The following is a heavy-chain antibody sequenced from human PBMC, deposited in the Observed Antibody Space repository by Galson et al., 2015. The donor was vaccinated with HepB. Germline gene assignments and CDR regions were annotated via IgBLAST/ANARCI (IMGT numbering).Heavy chain of an antibody. Sequence: SLRLSCAASRFTFDTYWMSWVRQAPGKGPEWVDNIKQEGSDKNYVDSVKGRCTISIDNAKNYLFLQMNSLRAEDTAMYYCAREGGRGGAFPWGQGTLVTVSS. D-gene: IGHD3-16*01. J-gene: IGHJ5*02. V-gene: IGHV3-7*03. CDR3: AREGGRGGAFP. CDR2: IKQEGSDK. CDR1: RFTFDTYW.